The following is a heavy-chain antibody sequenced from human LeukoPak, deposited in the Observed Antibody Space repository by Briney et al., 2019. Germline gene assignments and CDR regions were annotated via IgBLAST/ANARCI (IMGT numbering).Heavy chain of an antibody. V-gene: IGHV1-2*02. CDR1: GYTFTDYF. D-gene: IGHD3-22*01. Sequence: GASVKVSCKASGYTFTDYFMHWVRQAPGQGLEWMGWINPTRGGTNYAQKFQGRVTMTRDTSISTAYLELSRLRSDDTAVYYCARDPTVNYDSSGYNYYSSMDVWGQGTTITVSS. J-gene: IGHJ6*02. CDR3: ARDPTVNYDSSGYNYYSSMDV. CDR2: INPTRGGT.